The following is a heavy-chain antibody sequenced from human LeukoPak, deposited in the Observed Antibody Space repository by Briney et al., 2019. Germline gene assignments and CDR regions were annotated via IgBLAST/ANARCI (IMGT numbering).Heavy chain of an antibody. CDR2: ISSSSDYI. D-gene: IGHD3-10*01. V-gene: IGHV3-21*06. CDR1: GFTFSTYS. CDR3: AKGQLLLWFGESDYYYGMDV. Sequence: GVSLRLSCAASGFTFSTYSMNWVRQAPGKGLEWVSSISSSSDYIHYADSLKGRFTISRDNAKNSLYLQMNSLRAEDTAVYYCAKGQLLLWFGESDYYYGMDVWGQGTTVTVSS. J-gene: IGHJ6*02.